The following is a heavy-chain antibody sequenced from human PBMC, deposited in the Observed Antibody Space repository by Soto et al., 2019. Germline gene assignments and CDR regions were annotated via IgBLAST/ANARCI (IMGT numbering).Heavy chain of an antibody. CDR3: TRQLYYYDSSGYYPDFYYYGMDV. J-gene: IGHJ6*02. CDR1: GFTFSGSA. D-gene: IGHD3-22*01. Sequence: GGSLRLSCAASGFTFSGSAMHWVRQASGKGLEWVGRIRSKANSYATAYAASVKGRFTISRDDSKNTAYLQMNSLTTEDTAVYYCTRQLYYYDSSGYYPDFYYYGMDVWGQGTTVTVSS. CDR2: IRSKANSYAT. V-gene: IGHV3-73*01.